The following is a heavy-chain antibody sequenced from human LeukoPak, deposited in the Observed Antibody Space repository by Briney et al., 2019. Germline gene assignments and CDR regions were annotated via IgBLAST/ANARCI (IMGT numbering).Heavy chain of an antibody. V-gene: IGHV6-1*01. CDR1: GDSVSSNSAA. CDR3: ARGGYCSGGSCYGGHFDY. D-gene: IGHD2-15*01. CDR2: TYYRSKWYN. J-gene: IGHJ4*02. Sequence: SQTLSLTCAISGDSVSSNSAAWNWIRQSPSRGLEWLGRTYYRSKWYNDYVVSVKSRITISPDTSNNQFSLQLNSVTPEDTAVYYCARGGYCSGGSCYGGHFDYWGQGNLVTVSS.